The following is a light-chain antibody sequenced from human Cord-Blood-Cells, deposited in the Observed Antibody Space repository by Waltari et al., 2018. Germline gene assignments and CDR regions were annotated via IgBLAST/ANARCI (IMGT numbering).Light chain of an antibody. J-gene: IGKJ1*01. CDR3: QQRSNWPWT. Sequence: IVLTQSLATLSCSPGERATLSCRASQSVSSYLAWYQQKPGQAPRLLIYAASNRATGIPARFSGSGSGTDFTPTISSLEPEDFAVYYCQQRSNWPWTFGQGTKVEIK. CDR1: QSVSSY. CDR2: AAS. V-gene: IGKV3-11*01.